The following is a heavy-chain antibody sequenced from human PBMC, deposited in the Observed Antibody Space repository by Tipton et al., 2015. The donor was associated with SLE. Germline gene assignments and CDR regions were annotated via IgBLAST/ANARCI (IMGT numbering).Heavy chain of an antibody. J-gene: IGHJ4*02. CDR2: ISGSGGST. V-gene: IGHV3-23*04. Sequence: QLVQSGAEVKKPGASVKVSCKASGYTFTSYAMSWVRQAPGKGLEWVSAISGSGGSTYYAASVKGRFTISRDNSKNTLYLQMNSLRAEDTAVYYCAKEGGIAPYWGQGTLITVSS. CDR3: AKEGGIAPY. D-gene: IGHD6-13*01. CDR1: GYTFTSYA.